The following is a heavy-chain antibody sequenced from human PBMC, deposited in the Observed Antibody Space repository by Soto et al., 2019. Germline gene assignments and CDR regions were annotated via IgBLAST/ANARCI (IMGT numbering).Heavy chain of an antibody. Sequence: QLQLQESGPGLVKPSETLSLTCTVSGGSISSSSYYWGWIRQPPGKGLEWIGSIYYSGSTYYNPSLKSRVTISVDTSKNQFSLKLSSVTAADTAVYYCARVSRVGYNYEYYYYYYGMDVWGQGTTVTVSS. V-gene: IGHV4-39*01. CDR1: GGSISSSSYY. J-gene: IGHJ6*02. CDR2: IYYSGST. CDR3: ARVSRVGYNYEYYYYYYGMDV. D-gene: IGHD5-12*01.